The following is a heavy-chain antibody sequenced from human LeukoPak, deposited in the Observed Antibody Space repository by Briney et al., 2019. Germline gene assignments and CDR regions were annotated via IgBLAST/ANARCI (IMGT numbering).Heavy chain of an antibody. CDR1: GYTFTSYG. Sequence: ASVKVSCKASGYTFTSYGISWVRQAPGQGLEWMGWISAYNGNTNYAQKLQGRVTMTTDTSTSTAYMELRSLRSDDTAVYYCARDLRQWLVPNGYYGMDVWGQGTTVTVSS. J-gene: IGHJ6*02. V-gene: IGHV1-18*01. CDR2: ISAYNGNT. CDR3: ARDLRQWLVPNGYYGMDV. D-gene: IGHD6-19*01.